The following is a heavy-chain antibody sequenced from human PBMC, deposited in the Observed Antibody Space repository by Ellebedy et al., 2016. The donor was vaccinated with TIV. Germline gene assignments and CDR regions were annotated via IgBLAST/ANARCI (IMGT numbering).Heavy chain of an antibody. Sequence: GESLKISCAASGFTFSSYSMNWVRQAPGKGLEWVSSISSSSSYIYYADSVKGRFTISRDNAKNSLYLQMNSLRAEDTAVYYCARDRARHWYFDLWGRGTLVTVSS. J-gene: IGHJ2*01. V-gene: IGHV3-21*01. CDR1: GFTFSSYS. CDR3: ARDRARHWYFDL. CDR2: ISSSSSYI.